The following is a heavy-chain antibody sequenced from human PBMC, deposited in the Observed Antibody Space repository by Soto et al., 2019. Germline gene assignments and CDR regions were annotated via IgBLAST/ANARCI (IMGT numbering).Heavy chain of an antibody. CDR3: ARVDTYDYYYSMDV. CDR2: VYSSGTT. CDR1: GLAVTSNY. J-gene: IGHJ6*02. V-gene: IGHV3-53*02. D-gene: IGHD5-18*01. Sequence: EVQLVETGGGLIQPGGSLRLSCAASGLAVTSNYMSWVRQAPGKGLEWVSIVYSSGTTYYADSVKVRFTFSRDKSKNTIYLQMRNLRAEDTAVYYCARVDTYDYYYSMDVWGQGTTVTVSS.